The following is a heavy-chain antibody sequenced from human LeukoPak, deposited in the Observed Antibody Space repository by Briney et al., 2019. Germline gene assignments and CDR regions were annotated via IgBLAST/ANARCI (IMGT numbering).Heavy chain of an antibody. D-gene: IGHD6-19*01. J-gene: IGHJ4*02. CDR3: ARHDLFTSGWSRLGY. CDR1: GVSLSSSSYY. V-gene: IGHV4-39*01. Sequence: SETLSLTCTVSGVSLSSSSYYWGWIRQPPGKGPEWIGSMFYSGSTYYNPSLKSRVTISVDTSKNQFSLRLSSVTAADTAVYYCARHDLFTSGWSRLGYWGQGTLVTVSS. CDR2: MFYSGST.